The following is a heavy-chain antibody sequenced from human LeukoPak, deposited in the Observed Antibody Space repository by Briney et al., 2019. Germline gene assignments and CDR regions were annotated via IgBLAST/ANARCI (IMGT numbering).Heavy chain of an antibody. J-gene: IGHJ4*02. CDR2: INHSGST. D-gene: IGHD6-19*01. CDR1: GGSFSDYY. CDR3: ARDGGSGWYLLDY. Sequence: PSETLSLTCGVYGGSFSDYYWSWIRQPPGKGLEWIGEINHSGSTNYNPSLKSRVTISVDTSKNQFSLKLSSVTAADTAVYYCARDGGSGWYLLDYWGQGTLVTVSS. V-gene: IGHV4-34*01.